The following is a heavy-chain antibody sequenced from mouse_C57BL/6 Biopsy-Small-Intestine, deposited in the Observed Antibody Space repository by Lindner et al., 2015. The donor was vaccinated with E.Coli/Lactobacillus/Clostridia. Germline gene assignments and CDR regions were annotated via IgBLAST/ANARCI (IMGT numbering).Heavy chain of an antibody. Sequence: VQLQESGGGLVKPGGSLKLSCAASGFTFSDYGMHWVRQAPKKGLEWVAYISSGSSTIYYADTVKGRFTISRDNAKNTLFLQMTSLRSEDTAMYYCARELPPNWYFDVWGTGTTVTVSS. CDR1: GFTFSDYG. CDR3: ARELPPNWYFDV. V-gene: IGHV5-17*01. J-gene: IGHJ1*03. CDR2: ISSGSSTI. D-gene: IGHD1-1*01.